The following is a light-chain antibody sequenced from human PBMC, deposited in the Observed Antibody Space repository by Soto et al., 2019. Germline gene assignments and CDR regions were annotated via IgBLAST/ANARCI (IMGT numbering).Light chain of an antibody. V-gene: IGKV4-1*01. CDR3: QQYGTSPIT. Sequence: DIVMTQSPDSLAVSLGERATLNCKSSQSVLYSSNNKNYLAWYQQKPGQPPKLLIYWASTRESGVPDRFSGSGSGTDFTLTISRLEPEDFAVYYCQQYGTSPITFGQGTRLEIK. CDR2: WAS. CDR1: QSVLYSSNNKNY. J-gene: IGKJ5*01.